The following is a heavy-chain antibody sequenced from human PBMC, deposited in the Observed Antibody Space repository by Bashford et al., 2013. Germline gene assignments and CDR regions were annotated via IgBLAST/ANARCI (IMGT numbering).Heavy chain of an antibody. Sequence: VASVKVSCKASGYTFTSYGISWVRQAPGQGLEWMGWINGYNGHTSYAQNLQGRVTISRDTSATTAYMELNSLKSEDTAVYYCAREGALYFDQTRSEAFDIWGQGTMVTVSS. CDR1: GYTFTSYG. CDR2: INGYNGHT. D-gene: IGHD3-22*01. J-gene: IGHJ3*02. CDR3: AREGALYFDQTRSEAFDI. V-gene: IGHV1-18*01.